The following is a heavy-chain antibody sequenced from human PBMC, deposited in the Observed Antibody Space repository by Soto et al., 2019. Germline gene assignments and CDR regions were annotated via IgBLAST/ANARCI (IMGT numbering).Heavy chain of an antibody. V-gene: IGHV3-7*05. Sequence: EVQLVESGGGLVQPGGSLRLSCAASGFTFSTYWMRWVRQTPGKGLEWVANINEDGRERYYVDSVKGRFTITKDNAKNSLSLQMKRLRGEDTAVYFCARMWFLDYWGQGTLITISS. J-gene: IGHJ4*02. CDR1: GFTFSTYW. D-gene: IGHD2-21*01. CDR2: INEDGRER. CDR3: ARMWFLDY.